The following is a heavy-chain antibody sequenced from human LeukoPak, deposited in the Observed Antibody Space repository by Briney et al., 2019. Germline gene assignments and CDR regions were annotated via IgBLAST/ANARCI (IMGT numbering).Heavy chain of an antibody. Sequence: GGSLRLSCEASGFTFNGHWMHWVRQAPGKGLVWVSLINGDGSTISYADSAKGRFTISRDNAKNRLYLQMNSLGAEDTAVYYCASTIGSAGTQYWGQGTLVTVSS. CDR2: INGDGSTI. CDR3: ASTIGSAGTQY. V-gene: IGHV3-74*01. J-gene: IGHJ4*02. CDR1: GFTFNGHW. D-gene: IGHD6-13*01.